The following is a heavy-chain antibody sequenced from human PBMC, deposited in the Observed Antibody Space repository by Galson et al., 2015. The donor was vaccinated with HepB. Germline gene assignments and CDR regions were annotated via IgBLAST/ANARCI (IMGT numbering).Heavy chain of an antibody. Sequence: SVKVSCKASGYTFTSYYMHWVRQAPGQGLEWMGIINPSGGSTSYAQKFQGRVTMTRDTSTSTVYMELSSLRSEDTAVYYCARANIVVVVAATPVGMDVWGQGTTVTVSS. CDR1: GYTFTSYY. D-gene: IGHD2-15*01. CDR3: ARANIVVVVAATPVGMDV. V-gene: IGHV1-46*01. CDR2: INPSGGST. J-gene: IGHJ6*02.